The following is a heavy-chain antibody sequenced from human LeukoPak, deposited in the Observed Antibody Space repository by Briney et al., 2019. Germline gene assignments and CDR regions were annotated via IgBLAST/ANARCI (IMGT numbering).Heavy chain of an antibody. V-gene: IGHV4-59*01. D-gene: IGHD3-9*01. CDR3: ARARYVNSFYAFDI. CDR2: PSKSGNT. CDR1: GGSISSYY. Sequence: SETLSLTCTVSGGSISSYYWSWIRLPPGKGLEWIGYPSKSGNTNYSPSLKSRVTIFGDTSTNQFFLKLSPVTAADTAVYYCARARYVNSFYAFDIWGQGTLGTVSS. J-gene: IGHJ3*02.